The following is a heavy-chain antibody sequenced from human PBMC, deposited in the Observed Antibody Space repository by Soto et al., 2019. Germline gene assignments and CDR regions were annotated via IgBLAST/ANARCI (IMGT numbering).Heavy chain of an antibody. Sequence: PGGSLRLSCVASGLNFNSYSMNWVRQAPGKGLEWVAFILNNGDMISYADSVRGRFTISRDNAKNTLYLQMNSLRAEDTAVYYCAYSSTPFDYWGQGTLVTVSS. CDR3: AYSSTPFDY. CDR1: GLNFNSYS. CDR2: ILNNGDMI. J-gene: IGHJ4*02. D-gene: IGHD6-13*01. V-gene: IGHV3-48*01.